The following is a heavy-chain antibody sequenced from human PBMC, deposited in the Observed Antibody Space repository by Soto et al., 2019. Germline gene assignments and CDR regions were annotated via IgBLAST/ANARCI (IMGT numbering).Heavy chain of an antibody. V-gene: IGHV1-69*12. J-gene: IGHJ6*02. CDR1: GGTFSSYA. CDR3: ARDSKGYCSGGSCYAGDEYYYYGMDV. D-gene: IGHD2-15*01. Sequence: QVQLVQSGAEVKKPGSSVKVSCKASGGTFSSYAISWVRQAPGQGLEWMGGIIPIFGTANYAQKFQGRVTITADESTSTAYRGLSSMRCEATAVYYCARDSKGYCSGGSCYAGDEYYYYGMDVWGHGTTVTVSS. CDR2: IIPIFGTA.